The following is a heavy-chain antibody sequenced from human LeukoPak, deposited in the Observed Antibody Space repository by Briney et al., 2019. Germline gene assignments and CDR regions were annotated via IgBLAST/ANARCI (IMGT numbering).Heavy chain of an antibody. D-gene: IGHD6-13*01. Sequence: SETLSLTCTVSGGSISSYYWSWIRQPPGKGLEWIGYIYYSGSTNYNPSLKSRVTISVDTSKNQFSLKLSSVTAADTAVYYCARGTRMGSSSWYYYWGQGTLVTVSS. J-gene: IGHJ4*02. CDR2: IYYSGST. V-gene: IGHV4-59*12. CDR1: GGSISSYY. CDR3: ARGTRMGSSSWYYY.